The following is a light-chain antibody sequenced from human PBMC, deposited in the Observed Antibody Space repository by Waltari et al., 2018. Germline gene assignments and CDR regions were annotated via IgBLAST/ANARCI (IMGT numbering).Light chain of an antibody. CDR3: QQSNETPFT. CDR1: HNIGTY. V-gene: IGKV1-39*01. J-gene: IGKJ3*01. Sequence: DVQMTQAPSSLSASVGDRLTITCRASHNIGTYLNWYHQKPGKAPQLLIFNTSRLQNGVPSRLSCGASGADFTLTISSLQPEDCATYFCQQSNETPFTFGPGTRV. CDR2: NTS.